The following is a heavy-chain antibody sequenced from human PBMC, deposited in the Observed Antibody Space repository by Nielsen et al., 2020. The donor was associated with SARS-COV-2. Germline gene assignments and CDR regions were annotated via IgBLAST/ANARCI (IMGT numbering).Heavy chain of an antibody. CDR3: ARGWFGDLGFDY. D-gene: IGHD3-10*01. CDR1: GGSISSYY. CDR2: IYYSGST. Sequence: SETLSLTCTVSGGSISSYYWSWIRQPPGKGLEWIGYIYYSGSTNYNPSPKSRVTISVDTSKNQFSLKLSSVTAADTAVYYCARGWFGDLGFDYWGQGTLVTVSS. V-gene: IGHV4-59*13. J-gene: IGHJ4*02.